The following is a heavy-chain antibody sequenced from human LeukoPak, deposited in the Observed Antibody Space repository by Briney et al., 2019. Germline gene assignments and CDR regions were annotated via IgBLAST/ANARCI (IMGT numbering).Heavy chain of an antibody. D-gene: IGHD1-26*01. J-gene: IGHJ4*02. CDR3: AKDRSGSYSQGLDY. CDR2: ISGSTSTI. Sequence: GGSLRLSCAASGLTLSKYSMNWVRQAPGKGLEWVSYISGSTSTIYYADSVKGRFTISRDSSKNTLYLQMNSLRAEDTAVYYCAKDRSGSYSQGLDYWGQGTLVTVSS. CDR1: GLTLSKYS. V-gene: IGHV3-48*01.